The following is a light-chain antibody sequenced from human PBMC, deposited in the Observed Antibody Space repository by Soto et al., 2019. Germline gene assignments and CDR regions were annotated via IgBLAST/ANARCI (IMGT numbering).Light chain of an antibody. J-gene: IGLJ3*02. CDR1: RSDVGGYNY. CDR2: DVS. CDR3: SSYRSSSTWV. V-gene: IGLV2-14*01. Sequence: QSALTQPASVSGSPGQSITISCTGTRSDVGGYNYVSWYQQHPGKAPKLIIYDVSNRPSGISSRFSGSKSGNTASLIISGLQAEDEADYYCSSYRSSSTWVFGGGTQLTVL.